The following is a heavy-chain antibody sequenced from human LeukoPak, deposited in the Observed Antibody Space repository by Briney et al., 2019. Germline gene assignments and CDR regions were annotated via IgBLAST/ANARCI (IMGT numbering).Heavy chain of an antibody. D-gene: IGHD3-16*01. V-gene: IGHV2-5*02. CDR3: AHRLSLMSTSTFGYFDY. CDR1: GFSLSTRGMG. Sequence: SGPTLVKPTQTLTLTCYFSGFSLSTRGMGVVWIRHPPGNALKWLAPDYWDDDNRYSRSMNNKLTINKATSNNQVVLTLTNMDPVDTATYYCAHRLSLMSTSTFGYFDYWGQGALVTVSS. J-gene: IGHJ4*02. CDR2: DYWDDDN.